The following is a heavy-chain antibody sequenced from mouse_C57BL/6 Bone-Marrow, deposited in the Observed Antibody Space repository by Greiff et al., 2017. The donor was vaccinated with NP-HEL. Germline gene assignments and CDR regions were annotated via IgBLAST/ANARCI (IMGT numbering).Heavy chain of an antibody. J-gene: IGHJ1*03. V-gene: IGHV2-9*01. CDR2: IWGGGST. CDR3: ASLKGYFDV. CDR1: GLSLTSYG. Sequence: VQRVESGPGLVAPSQSLSITCTVSGLSLTSYGVDWVRQPPGKGLEWLGVIWGGGSTNYNLALMSRLSISKYNYKSQVSLYMTRLQTDYTAMYYCASLKGYFDVRGTGTTVTVSS. D-gene: IGHD1-3*01.